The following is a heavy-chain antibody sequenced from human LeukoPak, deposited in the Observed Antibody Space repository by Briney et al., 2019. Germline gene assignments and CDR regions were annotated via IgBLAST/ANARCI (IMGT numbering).Heavy chain of an antibody. CDR2: FSGSGGNT. J-gene: IGHJ4*02. Sequence: GGSLRLSCAASGFTFSSYAMSWVRQAPGKGLEWVSTFSGSGGNTYYADSVKGRFTISRDNSKNTLYLQMNSLRAEDTAVYYCARDQGGLGYWGQGTLVTVSS. CDR3: ARDQGGLGY. CDR1: GFTFSSYA. D-gene: IGHD3-16*01. V-gene: IGHV3-23*01.